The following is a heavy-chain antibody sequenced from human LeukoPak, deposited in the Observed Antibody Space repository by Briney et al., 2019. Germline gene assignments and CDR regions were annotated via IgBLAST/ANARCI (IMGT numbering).Heavy chain of an antibody. CDR3: AKDPGAGYSSSWYGAFDI. CDR2: ISGSGGST. V-gene: IGHV3-23*01. Sequence: GSLRLSCAASGFTFSSYAMSWVRQAPGKGLEWVSAISGSGGSTYYADSVKGRFTISRDNSKNTLYLQMNSLRAEDTAVYYCAKDPGAGYSSSWYGAFDIWGQGTMATVSS. J-gene: IGHJ3*02. CDR1: GFTFSSYA. D-gene: IGHD6-13*01.